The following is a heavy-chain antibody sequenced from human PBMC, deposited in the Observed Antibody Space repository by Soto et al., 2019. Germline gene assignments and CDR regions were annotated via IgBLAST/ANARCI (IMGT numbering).Heavy chain of an antibody. CDR1: GFIFSAYA. CDR3: AHPRGYGVFDAVDI. CDR2: ISSSGGST. D-gene: IGHD4-17*01. V-gene: IGHV3-23*01. Sequence: GGALRLSCSASGFIFSAYAMNWVRQAPGKGLEWVSAISSSGGSTYYAESVRGRFTISRDNSINTLYLQMSSLRTEDTAVYYCAHPRGYGVFDAVDIWGQGTMVTVSS. J-gene: IGHJ3*02.